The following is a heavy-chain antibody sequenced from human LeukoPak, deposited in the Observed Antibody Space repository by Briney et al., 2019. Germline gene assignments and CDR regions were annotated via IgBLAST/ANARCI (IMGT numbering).Heavy chain of an antibody. D-gene: IGHD3-9*01. V-gene: IGHV1-69*05. J-gene: IGHJ4*02. CDR1: GGTFSSYA. CDR3: ARDLPYCDILTGFSGFDC. Sequence: ASVKVSCKASGGTFSSYAISWVRQAPGQGLEWMGRIIPIFGTANYAQKFQGRVTITTDESTSTAYMELSSLRSEGTAVYYRARDLPYCDILTGFSGFDCWGQGTLVTVSS. CDR2: IIPIFGTA.